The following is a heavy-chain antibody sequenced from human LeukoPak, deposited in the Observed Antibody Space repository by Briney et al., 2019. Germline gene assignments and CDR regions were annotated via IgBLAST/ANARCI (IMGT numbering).Heavy chain of an antibody. D-gene: IGHD1-26*01. Sequence: KPSETLSLTCAVYGGSFSGYYWSWIRQPPGKGLEWIGEINHSGSTNYNPSLKSRVTISVDTSKNQFSLKLSSVTAADTAVYYCAGSDGSSNDFDYWGQGTLVTVSS. CDR2: INHSGST. J-gene: IGHJ4*02. V-gene: IGHV4-34*01. CDR1: GGSFSGYY. CDR3: AGSDGSSNDFDY.